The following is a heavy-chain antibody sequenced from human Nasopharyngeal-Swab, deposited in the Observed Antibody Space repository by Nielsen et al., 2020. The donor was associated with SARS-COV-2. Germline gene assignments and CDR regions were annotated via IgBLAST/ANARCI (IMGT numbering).Heavy chain of an antibody. D-gene: IGHD2-15*01. CDR2: ISGSGGST. Sequence: VRQSPGKGLEWVSAISGSGGSTSYADSVKGRFTISRDNSKNTLYLQMNSLRSEDTAVYYCAKGSRGYCSGGSCYLYYFDYWGQGTLVTVSS. CDR3: AKGSRGYCSGGSCYLYYFDY. V-gene: IGHV3-23*01. J-gene: IGHJ4*02.